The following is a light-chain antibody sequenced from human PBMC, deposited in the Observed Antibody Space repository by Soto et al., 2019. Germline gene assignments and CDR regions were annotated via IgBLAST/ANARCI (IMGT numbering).Light chain of an antibody. V-gene: IGKV3-15*01. CDR3: QQYNKWPYT. Sequence: EIVMTQSPATLSVSPGERATLSCRASQSVSSNLAWYQQKPGQAPRLLIYNASTRATGIPAGFSGSGSGTEFALTISSLQSEDFAIYYCQQYNKWPYTFGQGTTLEIK. CDR2: NAS. CDR1: QSVSSN. J-gene: IGKJ2*01.